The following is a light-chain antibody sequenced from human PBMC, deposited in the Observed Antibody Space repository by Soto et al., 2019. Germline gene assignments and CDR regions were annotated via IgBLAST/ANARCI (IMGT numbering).Light chain of an antibody. V-gene: IGKV2-30*01. J-gene: IGKJ1*01. CDR2: KVS. CDR3: MQGTHWPWT. CDR1: QSLVYNDGNTY. Sequence: DVVMTQSPLSLPVTLGQPASISCRSSQSLVYNDGNTYLNWFQQRPGQSPRRLIYKVSNRDSGVPDRFSGSGSGTDFTLKISRVEAEDVGFYYCMQGTHWPWTFGQGTKVEIK.